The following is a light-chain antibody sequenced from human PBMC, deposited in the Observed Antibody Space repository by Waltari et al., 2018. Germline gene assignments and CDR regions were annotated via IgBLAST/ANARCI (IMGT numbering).Light chain of an antibody. Sequence: QSVLTQPPSASGTPGQRVTISCSGSSSNIGSNYVYWFQQLPGTAPKLLICRSNPRPSGVPDRFSGSKSGTAASLAISGLRSEDEADYYCASWDDSLSGYVFGTGTKVTVL. V-gene: IGLV1-47*01. CDR1: SSNIGSNY. CDR3: ASWDDSLSGYV. J-gene: IGLJ1*01. CDR2: RSN.